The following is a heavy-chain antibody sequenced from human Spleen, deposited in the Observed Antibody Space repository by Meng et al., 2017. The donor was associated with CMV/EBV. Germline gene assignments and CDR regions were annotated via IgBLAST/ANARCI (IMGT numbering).Heavy chain of an antibody. CDR3: ARDQQLIPAEYFQH. J-gene: IGHJ1*01. CDR1: GYTFTSYD. D-gene: IGHD6-13*01. CDR2: MNPNSGNT. Sequence: QVQLVQSGAEVKKPGASVKVSCKASGYTFTSYDINWVRQATGQGLEWMGWMNPNSGNTGYVQKFQGRVTMTRNTSISTAYTELSSLRSDDTAVYYCARDQQLIPAEYFQHWGPGTLVTVSS. V-gene: IGHV1-8*01.